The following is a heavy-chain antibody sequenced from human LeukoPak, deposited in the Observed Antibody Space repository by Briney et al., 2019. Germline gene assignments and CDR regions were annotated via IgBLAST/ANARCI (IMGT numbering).Heavy chain of an antibody. D-gene: IGHD5-12*01. CDR1: GFTFSSYE. CDR3: ARDYLSGYSGYPSPDY. Sequence: GGSLRLSCAASGFTFSSYEMNWVRQAPGKGLEWVSYISSSGSTIYYADSVKGRFTISRDNAKNSLYLQMNSLRAEDTAVYYCARDYLSGYSGYPSPDYWGQGTLVTVSS. J-gene: IGHJ4*02. V-gene: IGHV3-48*03. CDR2: ISSSGSTI.